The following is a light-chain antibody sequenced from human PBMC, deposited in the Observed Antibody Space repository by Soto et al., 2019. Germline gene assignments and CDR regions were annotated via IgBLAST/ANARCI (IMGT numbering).Light chain of an antibody. Sequence: EIVLTQSPGTLSLSPGERATLSCRASQTVSSNLAWYQQKPGQAPRLLIYGASSRATGISDRFSGSGSGTDFTLTISRLEPEDFAVYYCQQSGSSVTFGGGTKVEIK. V-gene: IGKV3-20*01. CDR2: GAS. CDR3: QQSGSSVT. J-gene: IGKJ4*01. CDR1: QTVSSN.